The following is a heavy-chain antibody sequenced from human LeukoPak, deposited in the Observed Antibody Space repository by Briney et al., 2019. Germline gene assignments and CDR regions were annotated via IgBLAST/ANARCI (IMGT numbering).Heavy chain of an antibody. CDR2: MNPNSGNT. CDR1: GYTFTSYD. CDR3: ARGYYDSSGYVP. V-gene: IGHV1-8*01. J-gene: IGHJ5*02. Sequence: ASVKVSCKASGYTFTSYDINWVRQAPGQGLEWMGWMNPNSGNTGYAQKFQGRVTMTRNTSISTAYMELSSLRSEDTAVYYCARGYYDSSGYVPWGQGTLVTVSS. D-gene: IGHD3-22*01.